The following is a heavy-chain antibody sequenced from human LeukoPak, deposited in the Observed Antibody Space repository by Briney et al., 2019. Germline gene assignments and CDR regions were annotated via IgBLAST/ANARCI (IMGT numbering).Heavy chain of an antibody. CDR3: ARGFGHPSMDV. CDR2: IYYSGNT. J-gene: IGHJ6*02. D-gene: IGHD3-10*01. V-gene: IGHV4-59*01. Sequence: SETLSLTCTVSGGSITSYYCSWIRQPPGKGLEWIGYIYYSGNTNYNPSLKSRVTISIDTSKNQFSLKLSSVTAADTAVYYCARGFGHPSMDVWGQGTTVTVSS. CDR1: GGSITSYY.